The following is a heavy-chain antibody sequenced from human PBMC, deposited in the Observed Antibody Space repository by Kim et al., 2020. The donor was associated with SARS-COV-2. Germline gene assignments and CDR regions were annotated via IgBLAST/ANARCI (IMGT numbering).Heavy chain of an antibody. J-gene: IGHJ6*02. CDR2: IDPSDSYT. V-gene: IGHV5-10-1*01. CDR1: GYSFTSYW. Sequence: GESLKISCKGSGYSFTSYWISWVRQMPGKGLEWMGRIDPSDSYTNYSPSFQGHVTISADKSISTAYLQWSSLKASDTAMYYCARVGGAYCGGDCYSAGNYYYYGMDVWGQGTTVTVSS. CDR3: ARVGGAYCGGDCYSAGNYYYYGMDV. D-gene: IGHD2-21*02.